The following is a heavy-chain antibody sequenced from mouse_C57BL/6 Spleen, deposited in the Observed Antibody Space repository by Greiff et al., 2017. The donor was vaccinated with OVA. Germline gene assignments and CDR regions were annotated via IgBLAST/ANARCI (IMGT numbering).Heavy chain of an antibody. D-gene: IGHD1-1*02. CDR3: ARRRVITLDYAMDY. V-gene: IGHV1-7*01. J-gene: IGHJ4*01. CDR2: INPSSGYT. CDR1: GYTFTSYW. Sequence: QVHVKQSGAELAKPGASVKLSCKASGYTFTSYWMHWVKQRPGQGLEWIGYINPSSGYTKYNQKFKDKATLTADKSSSTAYMQLSSLTYEDSAVDYCARRRVITLDYAMDYWGQGTSVTVSS.